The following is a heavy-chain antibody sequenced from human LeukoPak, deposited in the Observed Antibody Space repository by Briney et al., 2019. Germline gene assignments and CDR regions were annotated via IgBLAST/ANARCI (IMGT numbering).Heavy chain of an antibody. CDR1: GCTFSSHS. D-gene: IGHD2-2*01. Sequence: GGSLRLSCAASGCTFSSHSMNWVRQAPGKGLEWVSSISPSGNYIYYADSLEGRFTISRDNAKNSLYLQMNSLRAEDTAVYYCARDLSSSTSCYSYWGQGTLVTVSS. J-gene: IGHJ4*02. CDR3: ARDLSSSTSCYSY. V-gene: IGHV3-21*01. CDR2: ISPSGNYI.